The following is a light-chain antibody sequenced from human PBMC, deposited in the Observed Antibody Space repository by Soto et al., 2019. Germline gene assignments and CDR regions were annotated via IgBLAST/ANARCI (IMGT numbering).Light chain of an antibody. J-gene: IGKJ2*02. CDR3: QQRSNWPRGT. CDR2: DAS. V-gene: IGKV3-11*01. CDR1: QSVSSY. Sequence: EIVLTQSPATLSLSPGERATLSCRASQSVSSYLAWYQQKPGQAPRLLIYDASNRATGIPARFSGSGSGTDFTLTISSLEPEDFAFYYCQQRSNWPRGTFGQGTKLDIK.